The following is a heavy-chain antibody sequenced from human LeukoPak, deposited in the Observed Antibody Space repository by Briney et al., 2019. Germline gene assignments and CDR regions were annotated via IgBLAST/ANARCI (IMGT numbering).Heavy chain of an antibody. J-gene: IGHJ3*02. CDR1: GGSISTYY. CDR3: ARWEYYYDSSGGAFDI. CDR2: IYYTGST. V-gene: IGHV4-59*12. Sequence: PSETLSLTCTVSGGSISTYYWSWIRQPPGKGLEWIGHIYYTGSTNYNPSLKSRVTISVDTSKNQFSLRLSSVTAADTAVYYCARWEYYYDSSGGAFDIWGQGTMVTVSS. D-gene: IGHD3-22*01.